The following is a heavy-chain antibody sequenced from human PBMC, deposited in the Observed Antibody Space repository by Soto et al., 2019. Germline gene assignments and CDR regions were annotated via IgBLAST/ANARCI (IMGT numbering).Heavy chain of an antibody. D-gene: IGHD3-22*01. J-gene: IGHJ6*02. CDR2: IYHSGST. V-gene: IGHV4-59*01. CDR1: GGSISSYY. CDR3: ARDRQSSCYYYSRYYYYGVDV. Sequence: PSETLSLTCTVSGGSISSYYWSWIRQPPGRGLEWIGYIYHSGSTNYNPSLKSRVTISVDTSTNQFSLKLSSVSAADTAVYYCARDRQSSCYYYSRYYYYGVDVWGQGTTVTVAS.